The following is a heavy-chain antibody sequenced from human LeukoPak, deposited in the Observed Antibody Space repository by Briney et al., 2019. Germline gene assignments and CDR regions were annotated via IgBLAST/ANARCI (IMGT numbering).Heavy chain of an antibody. CDR1: GFTFSSYS. V-gene: IGHV3-23*01. CDR2: ISDSGGST. Sequence: GGSLRLSCAASGFTFSSYSMSWVRQAPGKGLEWVSAISDSGGSTYYADSVKGRFTISRDNSKNTLYLQMNSLRAEDTAVYYCAKDPGDSSTEYWGQGTLVTVSS. CDR3: AKDPGDSSTEY. J-gene: IGHJ4*02. D-gene: IGHD3-10*01.